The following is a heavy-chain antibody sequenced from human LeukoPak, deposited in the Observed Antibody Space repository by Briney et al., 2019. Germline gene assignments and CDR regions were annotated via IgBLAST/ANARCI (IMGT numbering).Heavy chain of an antibody. Sequence: SETLSLTCTVSGGSISSYYWSWIRQPPGKGLEWIGYIYTSGSTNYNPSLKSRVTISVDTSKNQFSLKLSSVTAADTAVYYCARLLSDSGYDDLDAFDIWGQGTMVTVSS. CDR3: ARLLSDSGYDDLDAFDI. CDR1: GGSISSYY. D-gene: IGHD5-12*01. V-gene: IGHV4-4*09. CDR2: IYTSGST. J-gene: IGHJ3*02.